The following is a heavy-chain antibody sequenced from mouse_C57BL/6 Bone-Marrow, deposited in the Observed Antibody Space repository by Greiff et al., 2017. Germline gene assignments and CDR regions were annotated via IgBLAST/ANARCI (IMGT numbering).Heavy chain of an antibody. Sequence: VQLKESGPVLVKPGASVKMSCKASGYTFTDYYMNWVKQSHGKSLEWIGVINPYNGGTSYNPKFKGKATLTVDKSSSTAYMELNSLTSEDSAVYYCARITTVLATDYYAMDYWGQGTSVTGSS. V-gene: IGHV1-19*01. CDR2: INPYNGGT. CDR3: ARITTVLATDYYAMDY. CDR1: GYTFTDYY. J-gene: IGHJ4*01. D-gene: IGHD1-1*01.